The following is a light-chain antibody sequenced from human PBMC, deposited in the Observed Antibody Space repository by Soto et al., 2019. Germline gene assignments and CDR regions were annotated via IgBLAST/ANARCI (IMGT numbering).Light chain of an antibody. J-gene: IGKJ1*01. Sequence: IQMTQSPSSLSASVGYRLTITCQATQSISTFLNWYQQKXGKAPNLLMYPASALQSGVPSRFSGSGSGTDFTLTISSLQPDDFESYYCQQYNSYSWTFGQGTKVDIK. V-gene: IGKV1-39*01. CDR2: PAS. CDR3: QQYNSYSWT. CDR1: QSISTF.